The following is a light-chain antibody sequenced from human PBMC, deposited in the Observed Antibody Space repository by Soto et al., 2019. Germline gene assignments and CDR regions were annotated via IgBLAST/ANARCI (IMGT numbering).Light chain of an antibody. CDR2: AAS. CDR1: HNINNY. V-gene: IGKV1-39*01. CDR3: QQSYYIPRS. J-gene: IGKJ2*03. Sequence: IQMTQSPSSLSASVGDRVTISCRASHNINNYLNWYQQKPGTAPKPLIYAASSLQPGVPSRFNGSRSATDFTLTISSLQPEDSATYSCQQSYYIPRSFGQGTKLQI.